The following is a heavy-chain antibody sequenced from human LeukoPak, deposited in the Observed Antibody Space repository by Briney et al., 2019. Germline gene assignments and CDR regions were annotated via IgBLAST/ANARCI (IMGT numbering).Heavy chain of an antibody. D-gene: IGHD3-10*01. CDR1: GGSISSSSYY. V-gene: IGHV4-39*01. Sequence: SETLSLTCTVSGGSISSSSYYWGWVRQPPGKGLEWIGSIYYSGSTYYNPSPKSRVTISVDTSKNQLSLKLSAVTAADTAVYYCASVRRGFGESSKYYSYYYMDVWGNGTTVPIS. CDR3: ASVRRGFGESSKYYSYYYMDV. CDR2: IYYSGST. J-gene: IGHJ6*03.